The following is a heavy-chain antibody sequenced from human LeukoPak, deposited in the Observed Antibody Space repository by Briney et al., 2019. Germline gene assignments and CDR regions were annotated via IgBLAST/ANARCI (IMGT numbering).Heavy chain of an antibody. V-gene: IGHV1-69*04. Sequence: SVKDSCKAPRCTFSVYAISWVRQAPGQGVEWMGRIIPILGIANYAQKFQGRVTITADKSTSTAYMELRSLRSDDTAVYYCARGRERGSGSYWWAFDIWGQGAMVTVSS. CDR1: RCTFSVYA. CDR3: ARGRERGSGSYWWAFDI. CDR2: IIPILGIA. D-gene: IGHD3-10*01. J-gene: IGHJ3*02.